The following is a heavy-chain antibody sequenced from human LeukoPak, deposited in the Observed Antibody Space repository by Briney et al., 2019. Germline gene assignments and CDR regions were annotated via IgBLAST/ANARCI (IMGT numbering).Heavy chain of an antibody. Sequence: SSETLSLTCTVSGGSISSSSYYWGWIRQPPGKGLEWIGSIYYSGSTYYNPSLKSRVTISVDTSKNQFALKLSSVTAADTAVYYCARTPRTFGVVITNFDYWGQGTLVTVSS. CDR3: ARTPRTFGVVITNFDY. J-gene: IGHJ4*02. CDR1: GGSISSSSYY. D-gene: IGHD3-3*01. CDR2: IYYSGST. V-gene: IGHV4-39*06.